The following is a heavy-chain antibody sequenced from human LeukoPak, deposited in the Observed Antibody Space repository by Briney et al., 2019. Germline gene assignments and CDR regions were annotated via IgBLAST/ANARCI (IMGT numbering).Heavy chain of an antibody. D-gene: IGHD1-26*01. CDR3: ARVILGLLDAFDI. Sequence: PSETLSLTCAVSGYSISSGYYWGWIRQPPGKGLEWIGSIYHSGSTYYNPSLKSRVTISVDTSKNQFSLKLSSVTAADTAVYYCARVILGLLDAFDIWGQGTMVTVSS. CDR2: IYHSGST. V-gene: IGHV4-38-2*01. J-gene: IGHJ3*02. CDR1: GYSISSGYY.